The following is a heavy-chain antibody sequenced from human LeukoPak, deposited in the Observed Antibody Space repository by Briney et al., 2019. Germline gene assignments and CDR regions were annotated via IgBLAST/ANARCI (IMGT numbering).Heavy chain of an antibody. V-gene: IGHV1-69*05. CDR1: GGTFSSYA. CDR2: IIPIFGTA. Sequence: ASVKVSWKASGGTFSSYAISWVRQAPGQGLEWMGRIIPIFGTANYAQKFQGRVTITTDESTSTAYMELSSLRSEDTAVYYCARDCSGGSCYSLFGFYYYMDVWGKGTTVTVSS. CDR3: ARDCSGGSCYSLFGFYYYMDV. J-gene: IGHJ6*03. D-gene: IGHD2-15*01.